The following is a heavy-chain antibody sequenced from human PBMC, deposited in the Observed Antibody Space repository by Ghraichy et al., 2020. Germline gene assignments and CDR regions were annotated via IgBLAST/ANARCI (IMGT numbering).Heavy chain of an antibody. Sequence: GGSLRLSCAASGFAFSTYGLSWVRQAPGKGLEWVSSLSGGTYYADSVKGRFTISRDNSKNTVYLQMNSLRAEDTATYYCAKLTVTRYFDYLGQGTLVTVSS. V-gene: IGHV3-23*01. CDR3: AKLTVTRYFDY. J-gene: IGHJ4*02. CDR2: LSGGT. D-gene: IGHD4-17*01. CDR1: GFAFSTYG.